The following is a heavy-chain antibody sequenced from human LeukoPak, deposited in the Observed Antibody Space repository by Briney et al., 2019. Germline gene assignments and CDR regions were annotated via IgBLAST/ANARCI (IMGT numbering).Heavy chain of an antibody. D-gene: IGHD3-22*01. CDR1: GFTFSSYA. V-gene: IGHV3-30*04. CDR3: ARGVYDSSIDY. CDR2: ISYDGSNK. Sequence: GGSLRLSCAASGFTFSSYAMHWVRQAPGKGLEWVAVISYDGSNKYYADSVKGRFTISRNNSKNTLYLQMNSLRAEDTAVYYCARGVYDSSIDYWGQGTLVTVSS. J-gene: IGHJ4*02.